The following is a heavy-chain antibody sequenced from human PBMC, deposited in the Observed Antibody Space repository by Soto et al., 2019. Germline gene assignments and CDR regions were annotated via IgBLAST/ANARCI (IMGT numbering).Heavy chain of an antibody. CDR3: ARHGFYGDYSSNYFDS. D-gene: IGHD4-17*01. CDR2: VYPSDSNT. V-gene: IGHV5-51*01. Sequence: CQGSGYSFANYWIAWVRQMPGKGLEYMGIVYPSDSNTRYSPSFQGQVTISADKSISTAYLQWSSLKASDTAIYYCARHGFYGDYSSNYFDSWGQGTLVTVSS. J-gene: IGHJ4*02. CDR1: GYSFANYW.